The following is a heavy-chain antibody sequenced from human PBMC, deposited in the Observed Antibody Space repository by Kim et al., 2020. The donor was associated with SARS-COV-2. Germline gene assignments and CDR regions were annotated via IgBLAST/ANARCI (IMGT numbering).Heavy chain of an antibody. J-gene: IGHJ3*02. CDR2: IYYSGST. V-gene: IGHV4-31*03. CDR1: GGSISSGGYY. Sequence: SETLSLTCTVSGGSISSGGYYWSWIRQHPGKGLEWIGYIYYSGSTYYNPSLKSRVTISVDTSKNQFSLKLSSVTAADTAVYYCARARMTTVGDAFDIWGQGTMVTVSS. CDR3: ARARMTTVGDAFDI. D-gene: IGHD4-17*01.